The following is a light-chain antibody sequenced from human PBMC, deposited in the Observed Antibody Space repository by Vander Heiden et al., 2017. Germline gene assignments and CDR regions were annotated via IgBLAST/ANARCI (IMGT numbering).Light chain of an antibody. J-gene: IGKJ2*01. Sequence: DIQMTQSPSTLSASVGDRVTITCRASQSISIWLAWYQQKPGKAPNLLIYKASSLESGVPSRFSGSGSGTEFTLTISSLQPDDFATYYCQHYNNFPYTFGQGTKLEIK. CDR2: KAS. CDR1: QSISIW. V-gene: IGKV1-5*03. CDR3: QHYNNFPYT.